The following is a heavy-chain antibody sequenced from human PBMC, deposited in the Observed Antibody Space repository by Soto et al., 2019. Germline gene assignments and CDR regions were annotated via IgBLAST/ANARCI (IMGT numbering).Heavy chain of an antibody. Sequence: ASVQVSCQATGYTFTSYAMHWVRQATGQRLEWMGWINAGNGNTKYSQKFQGRVTITRDTSASTAYMELSSLRSEDTEVYYCARVSVAGSIDYWGQGTLVTVSS. D-gene: IGHD6-19*01. CDR3: ARVSVAGSIDY. J-gene: IGHJ4*02. CDR2: INAGNGNT. V-gene: IGHV1-3*01. CDR1: GYTFTSYA.